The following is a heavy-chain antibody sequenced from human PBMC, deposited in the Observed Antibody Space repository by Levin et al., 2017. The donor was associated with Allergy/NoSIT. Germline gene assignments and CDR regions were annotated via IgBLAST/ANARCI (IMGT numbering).Heavy chain of an antibody. Sequence: ASVKVSCKASGYTFSSYGITWVRQAPGQGLEWMGWISAYNGNTNYVQRLQGRVTMTTDTSTSTAYMELRSLRSDDTAVYYCARGDGHTYDYWGQGTLVTVSS. V-gene: IGHV1-18*01. D-gene: IGHD5-24*01. CDR2: ISAYNGNT. CDR3: ARGDGHTYDY. J-gene: IGHJ4*02. CDR1: GYTFSSYG.